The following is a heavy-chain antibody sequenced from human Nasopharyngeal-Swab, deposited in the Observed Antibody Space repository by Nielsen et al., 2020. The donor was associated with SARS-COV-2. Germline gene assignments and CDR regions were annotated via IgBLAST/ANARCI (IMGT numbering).Heavy chain of an antibody. CDR3: ARTSPRLVCDSSGWLCYYFDY. CDR2: STSSGSYI. Sequence: GESLKISCAASGFTFTTYSMNWIRQTPGKGPEWVSYSTSSGSYIWYADSVKGRFTISRDNAKNSLYLQMNSLRDEDTAVYYCARTSPRLVCDSSGWLCYYFDYWGQGTLVTVSS. V-gene: IGHV3-48*02. D-gene: IGHD6-19*01. J-gene: IGHJ4*02. CDR1: GFTFTTYS.